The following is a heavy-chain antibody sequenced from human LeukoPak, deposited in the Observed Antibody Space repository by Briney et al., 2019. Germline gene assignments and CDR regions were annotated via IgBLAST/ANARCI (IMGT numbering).Heavy chain of an antibody. CDR3: ARLGGAVDY. D-gene: IGHD1-26*01. CDR2: ISDDSNYI. CDR1: GFTFSSYS. V-gene: IGHV3-21*04. J-gene: IGHJ4*02. Sequence: GGPLRLSCAASGFTFSSYSMNWVRQAPGKGLEWVSSISDDSNYIYYADSVKGRFTISRDNSKNTLYLQMNSLRAEDTAAYYCARLGGAVDYWGQGTLVTVSS.